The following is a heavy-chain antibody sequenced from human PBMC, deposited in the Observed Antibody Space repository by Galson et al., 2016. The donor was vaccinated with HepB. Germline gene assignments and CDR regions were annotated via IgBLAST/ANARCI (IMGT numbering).Heavy chain of an antibody. V-gene: IGHV1-18*01. J-gene: IGHJ6*02. CDR3: SRDEGDTYSSRSRGMDV. Sequence: SVKVSCKASGYSFTSYGISWVRQAPGQGLEWMGWVSPWNGNTNYEQKFQGRVTMTTDTSTNTAYMELRSLRSEYKAVYYCSRDEGDTYSSRSRGMDVWGQGATVTVSS. CDR1: GYSFTSYG. D-gene: IGHD3-22*01. CDR2: VSPWNGNT.